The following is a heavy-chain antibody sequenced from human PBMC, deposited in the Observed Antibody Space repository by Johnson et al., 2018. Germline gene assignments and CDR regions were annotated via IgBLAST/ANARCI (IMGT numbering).Heavy chain of an antibody. J-gene: IGHJ6*02. CDR3: ARDLMLVVNSYGMDV. D-gene: IGHD3-22*01. CDR1: GFSLSDHG. Sequence: QVQLVESGGGVVQPGRSLRLSCAASGFSLSDHGMYWVRQAPGKGLEWVALIWNYGSNTFYADSVKGRFTVSRDNSKNTMYLQMNKLRAEDTAVYYCARDLMLVVNSYGMDVWGQGTTVTVSS. CDR2: IWNYGSNT. V-gene: IGHV3-33*01.